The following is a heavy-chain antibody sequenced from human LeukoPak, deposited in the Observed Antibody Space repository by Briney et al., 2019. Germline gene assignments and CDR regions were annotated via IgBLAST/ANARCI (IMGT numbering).Heavy chain of an antibody. Sequence: GRSLRLSCAASGFTFSGYAIHWVRQAPAKGLEWVAFISYDGSNKYYADSVKGRFTISRDNAKNSLYLQMNTLRAEDTAVYYCARVLAYYYDRSGYLYAPHLDYWGQGTLVTVSS. CDR1: GFTFSGYA. CDR2: ISYDGSNK. V-gene: IGHV3-30*04. J-gene: IGHJ4*02. D-gene: IGHD3-22*01. CDR3: ARVLAYYYDRSGYLYAPHLDY.